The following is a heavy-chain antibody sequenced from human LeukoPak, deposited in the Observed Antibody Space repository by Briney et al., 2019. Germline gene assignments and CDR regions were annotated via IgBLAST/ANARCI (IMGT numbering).Heavy chain of an antibody. CDR3: ARVSPIGENWGYYYYYYYMDV. D-gene: IGHD7-27*01. CDR2: IYYSGST. Sequence: SETLSPTCTVSGGSISSYYWSWIRQPPGKGLEWIGYIYYSGSTNYNPSLKSRVTISVDTSKNQFSLKLSSVTAADTAVYYCARVSPIGENWGYYYYYYYMDVWGKGTTVTISS. V-gene: IGHV4-59*01. CDR1: GGSISSYY. J-gene: IGHJ6*03.